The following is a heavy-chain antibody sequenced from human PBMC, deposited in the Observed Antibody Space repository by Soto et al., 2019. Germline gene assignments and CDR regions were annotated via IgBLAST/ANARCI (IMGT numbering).Heavy chain of an antibody. V-gene: IGHV3-33*01. CDR2: IWYDGSNK. Sequence: GGSLRLSCAASGFTFSSYGMHWVRQAPGKGLEWVAVIWYDGSNKYYADSVKGRFTISRVNSKNTLYLQMNSLRAEDTAVYYCARDLWDIVVVPAADYYYYGMDVWGQGTTVTVSS. CDR3: ARDLWDIVVVPAADYYYYGMDV. D-gene: IGHD2-2*01. J-gene: IGHJ6*02. CDR1: GFTFSSYG.